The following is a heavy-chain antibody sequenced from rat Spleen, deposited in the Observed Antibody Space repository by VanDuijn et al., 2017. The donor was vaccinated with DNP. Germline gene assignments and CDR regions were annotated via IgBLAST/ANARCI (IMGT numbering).Heavy chain of an antibody. V-gene: IGHV3-3*01. CDR2: INSAGSI. CDR1: GYSITSSYR. CDR3: ARLNYGSLDY. J-gene: IGHJ2*01. Sequence: EVQLQESGPGLVKPSQSLSLTCSVTGYSITSSYRWNWIRKFPGHKLEWMGYINSAGSIEYNPSLKGRISITSDTSKNQFFLQVNSVTTEDTATYYCARLNYGSLDYWGQGVMVTVSS. D-gene: IGHD1-3*01.